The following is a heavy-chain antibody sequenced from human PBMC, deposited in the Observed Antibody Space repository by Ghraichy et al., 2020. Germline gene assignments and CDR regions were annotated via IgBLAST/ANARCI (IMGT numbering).Heavy chain of an antibody. D-gene: IGHD5-24*01. CDR1: GGTFSSYA. Sequence: SVKVSCKASGGTFSSYAISWVRQAPGQGLEWMGGIIPIFGTANYAQKFQGRVTITADESTSTAYMELSSLRSEDTAVYYCARGAGVATIIYYGMDVWGQGTTVTVSS. CDR2: IIPIFGTA. CDR3: ARGAGVATIIYYGMDV. J-gene: IGHJ6*02. V-gene: IGHV1-69*13.